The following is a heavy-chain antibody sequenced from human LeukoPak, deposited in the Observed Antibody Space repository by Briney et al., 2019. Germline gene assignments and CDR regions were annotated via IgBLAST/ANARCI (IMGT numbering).Heavy chain of an antibody. J-gene: IGHJ4*02. CDR2: IYSGGNT. Sequence: TGGSLRLSCAASGFTVGYYDMSWVRQAPGKGLECVSVIYSGGNTDYADSVKGRFTISRDKSKNTVYLQMNNLRAEDTAVYYCAREAGYLDYWGQGTLVTVSS. CDR3: AREAGYLDY. CDR1: GFTVGYYD. V-gene: IGHV3-53*01.